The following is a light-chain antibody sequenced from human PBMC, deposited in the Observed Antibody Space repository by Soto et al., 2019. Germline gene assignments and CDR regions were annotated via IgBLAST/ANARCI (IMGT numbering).Light chain of an antibody. CDR1: SSDVGGYNY. V-gene: IGLV2-8*01. CDR2: EVS. J-gene: IGLJ2*01. CDR3: SSYAGSSTWV. Sequence: QSAPTQPPSASGSPGQSATISCTGTSSDVGGYNYVSWYQQYPGKAPKLMIYEVSKRPSGVPGRFSGSKSGNTASLTASGLQAEDEADYYCSSYAGSSTWVFGGGTKLTVL.